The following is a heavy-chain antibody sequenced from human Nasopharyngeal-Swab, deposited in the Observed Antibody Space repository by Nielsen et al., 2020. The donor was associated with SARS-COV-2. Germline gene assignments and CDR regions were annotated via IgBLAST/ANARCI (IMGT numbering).Heavy chain of an antibody. CDR3: ARGVNWGSFDWFDP. D-gene: IGHD7-27*01. V-gene: IGHV1-2*04. Sequence: ASVKVSCKPSGYTFTGYYMHWVRQAPGQGLEWMGWINPNSGGTNYAQKFQGWVTMTRDTSISTAYMELSRLRSDDTAVYYCARGVNWGSFDWFDPWGQGTLVTVSS. CDR1: GYTFTGYY. CDR2: INPNSGGT. J-gene: IGHJ5*02.